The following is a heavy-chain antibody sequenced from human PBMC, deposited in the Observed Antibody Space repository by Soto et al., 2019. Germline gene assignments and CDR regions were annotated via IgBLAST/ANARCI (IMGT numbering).Heavy chain of an antibody. CDR2: IYYSGST. J-gene: IGHJ4*02. V-gene: IGHV4-59*08. Sequence: SETLSLTCTVSGGALNSYYWSWIRQPPGMGLESVGYIYYSGSTNYNPSLRSRAIISVDTSKNQFSLKLNSVSAADTAVYYCARHRTRYCSSTSCYFYLDSWGPGTLVTVSS. CDR1: GGALNSYY. CDR3: ARHRTRYCSSTSCYFYLDS. D-gene: IGHD2-2*01.